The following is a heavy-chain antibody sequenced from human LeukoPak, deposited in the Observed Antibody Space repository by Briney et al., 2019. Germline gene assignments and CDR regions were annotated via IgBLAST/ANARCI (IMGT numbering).Heavy chain of an antibody. CDR3: ARHIGYSYDSSRYSDAFDI. CDR1: GYSFNPYW. CDR2: IYPADPDT. D-gene: IGHD3-22*01. Sequence: GESLKISCQASGYSFNPYWIGWVRQMPGKGLEWMGNIYPADPDTRYSPSFQGQITISADKSIVTAYLQWNSLQASDTAMYYCARHIGYSYDSSRYSDAFDIWGQGTMVTVSS. J-gene: IGHJ3*02. V-gene: IGHV5-51*01.